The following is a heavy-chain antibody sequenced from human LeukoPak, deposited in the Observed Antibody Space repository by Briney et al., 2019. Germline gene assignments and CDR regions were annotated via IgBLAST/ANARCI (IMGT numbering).Heavy chain of an antibody. V-gene: IGHV3-30*03. J-gene: IGHJ4*02. CDR3: ARAGPGSYSPV. Sequence: GGSLRLSCAASGLTFSRSGFHWVRQAPGKGLEWVAVISYDGRDIQYADSVKGRFTISRDNSKNTLYLQMNSLRAEDTAVYYCARAGPGSYSPVWGQGTLVTVSS. CDR1: GLTFSRSG. D-gene: IGHD3-10*01. CDR2: ISYDGRDI.